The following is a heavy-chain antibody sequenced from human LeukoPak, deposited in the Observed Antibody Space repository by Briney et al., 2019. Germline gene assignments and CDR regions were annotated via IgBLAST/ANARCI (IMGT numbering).Heavy chain of an antibody. CDR2: IYTSGST. D-gene: IGHD5-12*01. CDR1: GGSISSYY. CDR3: ASQRRPHGYSGYDTRDY. V-gene: IGHV4-4*07. Sequence: SETLSLTCTVSGGSISSYYWSWIRQPAGKGLEWIGRIYTSGSTNYNPSLKSRVTMSVDTSKNQFSLKLSSVTAADTAVYYCASQRRPHGYSGYDTRDYWGQGTLVTVSS. J-gene: IGHJ4*02.